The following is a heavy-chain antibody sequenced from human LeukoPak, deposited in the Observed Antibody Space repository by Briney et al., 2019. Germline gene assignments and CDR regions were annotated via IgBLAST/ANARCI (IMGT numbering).Heavy chain of an antibody. J-gene: IGHJ4*02. V-gene: IGHV5-10-1*01. CDR2: IDPSDSYT. CDR3: AITDIVATTVDY. Sequence: GESLKISCKGSGYSFTSYWISWVRQMPGKGLEWMGRIDPSDSYTNYSPSFQGHVTISADKSISTAYLQWSSLKASDTAMYYCAITDIVATTVDYWGQGTLVTASS. CDR1: GYSFTSYW. D-gene: IGHD5-12*01.